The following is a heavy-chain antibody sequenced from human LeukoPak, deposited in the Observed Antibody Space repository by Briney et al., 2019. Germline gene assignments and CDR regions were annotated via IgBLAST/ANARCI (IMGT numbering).Heavy chain of an antibody. CDR3: AKEGGSYYGPFDY. CDR1: GFTFSSYS. D-gene: IGHD1-26*01. CDR2: ISSSSSYI. Sequence: GGSLRLSCAASGFTFSSYSMNWVRQAPGKGLEWVSSISSSSSYIYYADSVKGRFTISRDNAKNSLYLQMNSLRAEDTTVYYCAKEGGSYYGPFDYWGQGTLVTVSS. J-gene: IGHJ4*02. V-gene: IGHV3-21*04.